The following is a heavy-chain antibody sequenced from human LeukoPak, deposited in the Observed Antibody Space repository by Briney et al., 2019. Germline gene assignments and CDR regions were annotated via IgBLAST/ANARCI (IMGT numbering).Heavy chain of an antibody. J-gene: IGHJ4*02. CDR1: GFTFSSYW. D-gene: IGHD4-17*01. Sequence: GGPLRLSCAASGFTFSSYWMSWVRQAPGKGLEWVANIKQDGSEKYYVDSVKGRFTISRDNAKNSLYLQMNSLRAEDTAVYYCARDGTRYGDYVAMFAYWGQGTLVTVSS. CDR3: ARDGTRYGDYVAMFAY. CDR2: IKQDGSEK. V-gene: IGHV3-7*01.